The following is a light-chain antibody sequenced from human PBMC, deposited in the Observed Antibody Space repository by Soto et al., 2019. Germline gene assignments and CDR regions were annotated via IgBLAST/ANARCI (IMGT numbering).Light chain of an antibody. CDR1: QSVSNF. Sequence: EIVLTQSPATLSLSPGERATLSCRASQSVSNFLAWHQQKPGQAPRLLIYDASNRATGIPARFSASGSGTDFTLTISSLESEDFAVYYCQQRNNWPPYTFGQGTKLEIK. CDR2: DAS. V-gene: IGKV3-11*01. J-gene: IGKJ2*01. CDR3: QQRNNWPPYT.